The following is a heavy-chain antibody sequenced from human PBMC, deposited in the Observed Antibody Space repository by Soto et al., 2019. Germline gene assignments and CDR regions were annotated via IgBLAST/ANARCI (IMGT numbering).Heavy chain of an antibody. Sequence: QVQLQQWGAGLLKPSETLSLTCAVYGGSFSGYYWSWIRQPPGKGLEWIGEINHSGSTNYNPSLKSRVTISVDTSTNQFSLKLSSVTAADTAVNYCARGASNETYYYGSGSYCRNRRALVFDYWGQGTLVTVSS. D-gene: IGHD3-10*01. CDR3: ARGASNETYYYGSGSYCRNRRALVFDY. V-gene: IGHV4-34*01. CDR2: INHSGST. CDR1: GGSFSGYY. J-gene: IGHJ4*02.